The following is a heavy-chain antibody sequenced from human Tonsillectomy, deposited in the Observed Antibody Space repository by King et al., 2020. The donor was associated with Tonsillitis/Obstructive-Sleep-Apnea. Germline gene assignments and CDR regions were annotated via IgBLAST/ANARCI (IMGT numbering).Heavy chain of an antibody. D-gene: IGHD2-2*01. Sequence: QLVQSGGGLVQPGGSLRLSCAASGFTFSDHYMDWVRQAPGKGLEWVGRIRNKANSYTTEYAASVKGRFTISRDDSKNSLYLQMNSLETEDTAVYYCARESAPAAYTYAIDAFDIWGQGTMVTVSS. CDR1: GFTFSDHY. CDR2: IRNKANSYTT. V-gene: IGHV3-72*01. J-gene: IGHJ3*02. CDR3: ARESAPAAYTYAIDAFDI.